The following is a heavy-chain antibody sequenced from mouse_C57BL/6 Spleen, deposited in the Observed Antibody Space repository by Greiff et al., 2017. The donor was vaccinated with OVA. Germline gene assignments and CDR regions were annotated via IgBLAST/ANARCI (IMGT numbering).Heavy chain of an antibody. Sequence: VQLQQPGAELVRPGSSVKLSCKASGYTFTSYWMDWVKQRPGQGLEWIGNIYPSDSETHYNQKFKDKATLTVDKSSSTAYMQLSSLTSEDSAVYYCARGDYDGGYFDVWGKGTTVTVSS. CDR1: GYTFTSYW. V-gene: IGHV1-61*01. CDR2: IYPSDSET. CDR3: ARGDYDGGYFDV. J-gene: IGHJ1*03. D-gene: IGHD2-4*01.